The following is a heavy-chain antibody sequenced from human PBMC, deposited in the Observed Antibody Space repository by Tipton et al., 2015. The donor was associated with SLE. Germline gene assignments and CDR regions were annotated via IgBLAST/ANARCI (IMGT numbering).Heavy chain of an antibody. J-gene: IGHJ4*02. Sequence: SLRLSCAASGFTFSDYYMSWIRQAPGKGLEWVSYISSSGSTIYYADSVKGRFTISRDNHRNTLYLQMDSLRDEDTAVYYCATHVGNALDYWGQGTLVSVSS. V-gene: IGHV3-11*04. CDR3: ATHVGNALDY. CDR2: ISSSGSTI. CDR1: GFTFSDYY. D-gene: IGHD2-15*01.